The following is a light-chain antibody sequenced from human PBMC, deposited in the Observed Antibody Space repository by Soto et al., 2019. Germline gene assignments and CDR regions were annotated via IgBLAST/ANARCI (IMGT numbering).Light chain of an antibody. CDR3: QQYDTSYFT. V-gene: IGKV3-20*01. Sequence: EIVLTQTPGTLSLSPGERATLTYQTGHNITSKSLAWYQQKPGQAPRLLIYDTSSRAADVPDRFTGAGSGTDFTLTVNRLEPEDFAVYYCQQYDTSYFTFGPGTRVD. CDR1: HNITSKS. CDR2: DTS. J-gene: IGKJ3*01.